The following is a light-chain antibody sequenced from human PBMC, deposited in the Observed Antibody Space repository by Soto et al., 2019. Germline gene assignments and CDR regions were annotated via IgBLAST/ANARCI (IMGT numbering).Light chain of an antibody. J-gene: IGKJ1*01. CDR3: LQGYTYPWT. CDR1: QAIRND. CDR2: GAS. Sequence: AIQMTQSPSSLSASVGDRVTITCRASQAIRNDLGWYQQKPGKAPNLLIFGASNLQAGVPVRFSASGSGTNFTLTISNLQPEDFASYYCLQGYTYPWTFGQGTKVDI. V-gene: IGKV1-6*01.